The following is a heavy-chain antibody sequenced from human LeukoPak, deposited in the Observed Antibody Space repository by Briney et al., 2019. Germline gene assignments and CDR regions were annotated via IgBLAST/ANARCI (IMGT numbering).Heavy chain of an antibody. CDR3: ARWGTAMVEYFDL. CDR1: GGSISSYY. Sequence: SETLSLTCTVSGGSISSYYWSWIRQPPGKGLEWIGYIYYSGSTNYNPSLKSRVTISVDTSKNQFSLKLSSVTAADTAVYYCARWGTAMVEYFDLWGRGTLVTVSS. V-gene: IGHV4-59*08. CDR2: IYYSGST. J-gene: IGHJ2*01. D-gene: IGHD5-18*01.